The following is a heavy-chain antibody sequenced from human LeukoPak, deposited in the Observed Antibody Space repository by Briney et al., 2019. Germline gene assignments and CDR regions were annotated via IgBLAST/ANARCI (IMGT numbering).Heavy chain of an antibody. J-gene: IGHJ4*02. CDR2: INHSGST. D-gene: IGHD6-19*01. Sequence: SETLSLTCAVYGGSFSGYYWSWIRQPPGKGLEWIGEINHSGSTNYNPSLKSRVTISVDTSKNQFSLKLRSVTAADTAVYDCARGGIAVAVRDYWGQGTLVTVSS. CDR1: GGSFSGYY. CDR3: ARGGIAVAVRDY. V-gene: IGHV4-34*01.